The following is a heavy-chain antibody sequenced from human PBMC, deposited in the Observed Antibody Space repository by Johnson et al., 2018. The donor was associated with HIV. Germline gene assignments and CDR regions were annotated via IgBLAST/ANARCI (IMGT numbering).Heavy chain of an antibody. D-gene: IGHD3-10*01. CDR2: ISYDGSNK. Sequence: VHLVESGGGMVQPGGSLRLSCAASAFTFSSYAMHWVRQAPGKGLEWVALISYDGSNKYYADSVKGRFTISRDNSKNTLYLQMNSLRVEDTAVYYCASEVRGVLDIWGQGTMVTVSS. V-gene: IGHV3-30*14. CDR3: ASEVRGVLDI. CDR1: AFTFSSYA. J-gene: IGHJ3*02.